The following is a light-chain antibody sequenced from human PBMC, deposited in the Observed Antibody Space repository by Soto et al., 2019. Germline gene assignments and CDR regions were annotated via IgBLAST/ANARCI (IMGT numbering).Light chain of an antibody. CDR3: MQALQTPQVT. CDR2: LGS. Sequence: DIVMTQSPLSLPVTPGEPASISCRSSQSLLHSNGYNYLDWYLQKPGQSPQLLIYLGSNRASGVPERFSGSGSGTDFTLKISRVEAEDVGVYYCMQALQTPQVTFGQGTKLEIK. CDR1: QSLLHSNGYNY. V-gene: IGKV2-28*01. J-gene: IGKJ2*01.